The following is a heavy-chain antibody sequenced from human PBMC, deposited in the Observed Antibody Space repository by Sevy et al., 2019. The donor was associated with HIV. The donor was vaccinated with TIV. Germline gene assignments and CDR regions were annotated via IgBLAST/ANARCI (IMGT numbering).Heavy chain of an antibody. CDR2: IKHDGSET. D-gene: IGHD3-9*01. Sequence: GGSLRLSCAASGFDFNNHWMSWVRQAPEKGLEWVANIKHDGSETYYVDSLEGRFTISRDNAKNLLSLQINDMRAEDTAMYYCARLPTGLQSFNYLLSTYFDSWGQGTLVTVSS. J-gene: IGHJ4*02. V-gene: IGHV3-7*03. CDR3: ARLPTGLQSFNYLLSTYFDS. CDR1: GFDFNNHW.